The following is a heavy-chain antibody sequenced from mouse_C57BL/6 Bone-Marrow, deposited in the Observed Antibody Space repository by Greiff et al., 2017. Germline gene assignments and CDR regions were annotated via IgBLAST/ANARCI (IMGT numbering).Heavy chain of an antibody. V-gene: IGHV5-16*01. CDR3: AREGGNWDYFDY. D-gene: IGHD4-1*02. Sequence: EVKLVESEGGLVQPGSSMKLSCTASGFTFSDYYMAWVRQVPEKGLEWVANINYDGSSTYYLDSLKSRFIISRDNAKNILYLQMSSLKSEDTATYYCAREGGNWDYFDYWCQGTTLTVSS. CDR1: GFTFSDYY. J-gene: IGHJ2*01. CDR2: INYDGSST.